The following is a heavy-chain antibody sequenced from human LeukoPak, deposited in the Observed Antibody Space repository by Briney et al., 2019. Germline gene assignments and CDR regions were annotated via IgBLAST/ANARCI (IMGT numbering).Heavy chain of an antibody. Sequence: PGGSLRLSCAASGFTFSSYAMSWVRQAPGKGLEWVSAIGGSGGSTYYADSVKGRFTISRDNSKNTLYLQMNSLRAEDTAVYYCAKGFTKQLVPFDYWGQGTLVTVSS. J-gene: IGHJ4*02. V-gene: IGHV3-23*01. D-gene: IGHD6-13*01. CDR2: IGGSGGST. CDR1: GFTFSSYA. CDR3: AKGFTKQLVPFDY.